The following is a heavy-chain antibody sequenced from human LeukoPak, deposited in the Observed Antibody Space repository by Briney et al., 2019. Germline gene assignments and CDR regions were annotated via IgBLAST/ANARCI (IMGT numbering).Heavy chain of an antibody. J-gene: IGHJ4*02. CDR2: VNAGNGKT. V-gene: IGHV1-3*01. D-gene: IGHD4-17*01. CDR3: ARARWTSTVTTYYLDF. CDR1: GYIFTDYA. Sequence: ASVKVSCKASGYIFTDYAIQWVRQAPGQGLEWMGWVNAGNGKTKYSQKFQGRVTITRDTSASTAYMELSGLRSDDTAVYYCARARWTSTVTTYYLDFWGQGTLVTVSS.